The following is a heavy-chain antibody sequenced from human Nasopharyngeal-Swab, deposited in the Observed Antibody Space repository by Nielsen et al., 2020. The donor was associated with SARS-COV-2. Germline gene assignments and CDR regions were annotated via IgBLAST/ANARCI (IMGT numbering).Heavy chain of an antibody. Sequence: GSLRLSCAVYSGSFSGYYWSWIRQPPGKGLEWIGEVNHSGSTNYNPSLKSRVTISAGTSNIQFSLKLNSVTAADTAVYYCARGQDAYYYMDVWGEGTTVTVSS. CDR3: ARGQDAYYYMDV. D-gene: IGHD2-15*01. V-gene: IGHV4-34*01. CDR1: SGSFSGYY. CDR2: VNHSGST. J-gene: IGHJ6*03.